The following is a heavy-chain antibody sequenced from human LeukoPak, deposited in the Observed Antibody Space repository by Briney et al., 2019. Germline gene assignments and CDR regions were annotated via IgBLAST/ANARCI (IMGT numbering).Heavy chain of an antibody. CDR2: VFDNEDA. Sequence: SETLSLTCAVSGASLSHYHWNWFRQPPGKGLEWIASVFDNEDANYNPSLESRDTISLDTSKSHVSLRLTSVTAADTAVYFCAKGETVTTSPFDYWGQGILVTVSS. D-gene: IGHD4-17*01. J-gene: IGHJ4*02. CDR1: GASLSHYH. V-gene: IGHV4-59*01. CDR3: AKGETVTTSPFDY.